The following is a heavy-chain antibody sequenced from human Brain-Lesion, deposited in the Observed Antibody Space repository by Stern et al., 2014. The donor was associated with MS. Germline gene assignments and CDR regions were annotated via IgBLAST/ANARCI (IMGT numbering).Heavy chain of an antibody. J-gene: IGHJ6*02. CDR1: GFTFGNYW. D-gene: IGHD3-3*01. CDR2: IKEDGNEK. Sequence: EVQLLASGGGLVQPGGSLTISCTAAGFTFGNYWMTWVRQAPGKGLEWVANIKEDGNEKNYVDSVKGRFTISRDNARNSLYLQMNSLRVEDTALYYCARVYNTIYGIVTQRGSGMDVWGQGTTVIVSS. CDR3: ARVYNTIYGIVTQRGSGMDV. V-gene: IGHV3-7*01.